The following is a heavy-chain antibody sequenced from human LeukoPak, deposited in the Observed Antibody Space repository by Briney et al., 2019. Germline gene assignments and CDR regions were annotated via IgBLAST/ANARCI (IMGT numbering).Heavy chain of an antibody. Sequence: SETLSLTCTVSGGSISSYYWSWIRQPPGKGLEWIGYIYYSGSTNYNPSLKSRVTISVDTSKNQFSLKLSSVTAADTALYYCARDLTGDAFDIWGQGTMVTVSS. CDR3: ARDLTGDAFDI. CDR1: GGSISSYY. V-gene: IGHV4-59*01. CDR2: IYYSGST. D-gene: IGHD3-16*01. J-gene: IGHJ3*02.